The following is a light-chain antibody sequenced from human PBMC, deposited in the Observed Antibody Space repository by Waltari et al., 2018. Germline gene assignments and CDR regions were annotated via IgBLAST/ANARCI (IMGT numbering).Light chain of an antibody. CDR3: SSYTNTSTRYV. CDR2: EVP. Sequence: QSALTQPASVSGSPGQSIAISCTGTSSDGGHYNYVSWYQQPPGKAPKPMCSEVPNRPSGVSTRFYGSKSGNTASLTISGLQAEDEADYYCSSYTNTSTRYVFGTGTKVTVL. J-gene: IGLJ1*01. CDR1: SSDGGHYNY. V-gene: IGLV2-14*01.